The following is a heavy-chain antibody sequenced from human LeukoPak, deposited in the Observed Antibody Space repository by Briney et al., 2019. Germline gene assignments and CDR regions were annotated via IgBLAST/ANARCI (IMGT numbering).Heavy chain of an antibody. Sequence: GESLKISCQGSGNSFNNYWISWVRQMPGKGLEWMAIIYAADSDTRYSPSFQGQVTLSVDKSISTAYLQWSSLKASDTAVYYCARHLRGLDLWGQGTLVTVSS. D-gene: IGHD3-10*01. CDR1: GNSFNNYW. CDR2: IYAADSDT. J-gene: IGHJ5*02. V-gene: IGHV5-51*01. CDR3: ARHLRGLDL.